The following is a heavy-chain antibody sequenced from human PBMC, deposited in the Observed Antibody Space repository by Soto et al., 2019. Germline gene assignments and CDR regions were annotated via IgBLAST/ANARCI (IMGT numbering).Heavy chain of an antibody. D-gene: IGHD3-10*01. CDR1: GFTFSAYA. CDR2: MSGTDGKT. J-gene: IGHJ4*02. CDR3: AKYAGLSPGVRFHFDY. Sequence: WVSLRLSFTASGFTFSAYAMSWVRQAPGKGLEWVSSMSGTDGKTYYAGFARGRFTISRDNSRNSLYLDMDSLKAEDTAIYYCAKYAGLSPGVRFHFDYWGQGTLVTVSS. V-gene: IGHV3-23*01.